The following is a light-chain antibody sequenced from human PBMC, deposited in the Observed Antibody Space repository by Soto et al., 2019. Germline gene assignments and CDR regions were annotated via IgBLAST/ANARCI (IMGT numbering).Light chain of an antibody. CDR2: DAS. CDR3: QQRTNWPSST. Sequence: EVVLTQSPATLSLSPGERATLSCRASQSVRTYLAWYQQKPGQVPRLLIHDASSRATGIPARFSGSGSGTDFTLTISSLEPEDFAVDYCQQRTNWPSSTFGQGTRLEIK. J-gene: IGKJ5*01. V-gene: IGKV3-11*01. CDR1: QSVRTY.